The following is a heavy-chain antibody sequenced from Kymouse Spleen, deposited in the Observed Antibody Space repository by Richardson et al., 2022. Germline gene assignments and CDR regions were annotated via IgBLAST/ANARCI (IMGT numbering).Heavy chain of an antibody. V-gene: IGHV4-39*01. CDR3: ARHLRYNWNYDYFDY. CDR1: GGSISSSSYY. Sequence: QLQLQESGPGLVKPSETLSLTCTVSGGSISSSSYYWGWIRQPPGKGLEWIGSIYYSGSTYYNPSLKSRVTISVDTSKNQFSLKLSSVTAADTAVYYCARHLRYNWNYDYFDYWGQGTLVTVSS. D-gene: IGHD1-7*01. CDR2: IYYSGST. J-gene: IGHJ4*02.